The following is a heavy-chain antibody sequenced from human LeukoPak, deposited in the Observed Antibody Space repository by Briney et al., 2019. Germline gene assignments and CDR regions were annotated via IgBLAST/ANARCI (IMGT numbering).Heavy chain of an antibody. CDR3: AKESTTYYYYGMHV. J-gene: IGHJ6*02. D-gene: IGHD2/OR15-2a*01. CDR1: GFTFSNYA. Sequence: GGSLRLSCAASGFTFSNYAMHWVRQAPGKGLEWVAVISYDGTNKYYPDSVKGRFTISRDNSYNTLYLQVDSLTAEDTAVYYCAKESTTYYYYGMHVWCQGTTVTVSS. CDR2: ISYDGTNK. V-gene: IGHV3-30*18.